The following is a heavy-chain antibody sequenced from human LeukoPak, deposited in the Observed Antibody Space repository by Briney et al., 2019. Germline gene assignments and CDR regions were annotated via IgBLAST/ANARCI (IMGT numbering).Heavy chain of an antibody. D-gene: IGHD3-10*01. CDR2: MNPNSGNT. CDR1: GYTFTSYD. J-gene: IGHJ3*02. Sequence: ASVKVSCTASGYTFTSYDINWVRQATGQGLEWMGWMNPNSGNTGYAQKFQGRVTMTRNTSISTAYMELSSLRSEDTAVYYCARGGWFGEPDAFDIWGQGTMVTVSS. V-gene: IGHV1-8*01. CDR3: ARGGWFGEPDAFDI.